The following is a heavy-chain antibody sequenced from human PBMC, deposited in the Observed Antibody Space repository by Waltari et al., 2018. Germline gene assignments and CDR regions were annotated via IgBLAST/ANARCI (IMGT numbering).Heavy chain of an antibody. D-gene: IGHD4-17*01. CDR2: ISSTSHYK. CDR3: ARGFWFATVSTFTWFDP. V-gene: IGHV3-21*01. Sequence: EEQLVESGGGLVKPGGSLRLSCAASDFTFSSYSMNWVRQAPGKGLEWVASISSTSHYKYYAESVKGRFTISRDNAKNSLYLQMNSLRAEDTAVYYCARGFWFATVSTFTWFDPWGQGTLVTVSS. CDR1: DFTFSSYS. J-gene: IGHJ5*02.